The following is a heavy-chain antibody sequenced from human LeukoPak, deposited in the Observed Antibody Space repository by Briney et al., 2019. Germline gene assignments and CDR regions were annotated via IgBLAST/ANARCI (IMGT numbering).Heavy chain of an antibody. CDR3: ARAVVVTAGSYYYYYMDV. CDR1: GGSFSGYY. D-gene: IGHD2-21*02. J-gene: IGHJ6*03. V-gene: IGHV4-34*01. Sequence: PSETLSLTCAVYGGSFSGYYWSWIRQPPGKGLEWIGEINHSGSTNYNPSLKSRVTISVDTSKNQFSLKLSSVTAADTALYYCARAVVVTAGSYYYYYMDVWGKGTTVTVSS. CDR2: INHSGST.